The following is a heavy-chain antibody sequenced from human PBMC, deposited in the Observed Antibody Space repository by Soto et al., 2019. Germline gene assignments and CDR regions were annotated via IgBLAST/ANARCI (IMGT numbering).Heavy chain of an antibody. V-gene: IGHV2-70*12. Sequence: SGPTLVNPTQTLTLTCTFSGFSLNSNGMCVNWIRQPPGKALEWLALIDWDDDKYYSTSLKTRLTISRDTSKNQVVLTLTNMDPVDTATYFCAHRYGGNYYRWYFDYWGQGTLVTVSS. CDR1: GFSLNSNGMC. CDR2: IDWDDDK. D-gene: IGHD1-26*01. CDR3: AHRYGGNYYRWYFDY. J-gene: IGHJ4*02.